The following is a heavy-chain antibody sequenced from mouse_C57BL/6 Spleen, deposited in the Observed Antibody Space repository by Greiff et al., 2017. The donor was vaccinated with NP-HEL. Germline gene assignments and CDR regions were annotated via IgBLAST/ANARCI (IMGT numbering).Heavy chain of an antibody. V-gene: IGHV1-22*01. CDR3: ARWPFSGIYAMDY. J-gene: IGHJ4*01. Sequence: EVQLQQSGPELVKPGASVKMSCKASGYTFTDYNMHWVKQSPGQSLEWIGFINPNNGGTSYNQKFKGKATLTVNKSSSTAYMQLRSLTSEDSAVYCCARWPFSGIYAMDYWGQGTTVTVSS. D-gene: IGHD3-2*02. CDR1: GYTFTDYN. CDR2: INPNNGGT.